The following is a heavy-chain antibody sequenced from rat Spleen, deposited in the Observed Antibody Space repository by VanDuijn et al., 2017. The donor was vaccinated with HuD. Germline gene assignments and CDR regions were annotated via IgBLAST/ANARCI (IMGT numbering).Heavy chain of an antibody. CDR1: GFNFNDYW. CDR3: TREPNWAYFDY. V-gene: IGHV4-2*01. D-gene: IGHD5-1*01. Sequence: EVKLVESGGGLVQPGRSLKLSCAASGFNFNDYWMGWVRQAPGKGLEWIGEINKDSSTMQYTPSLKDKFTISRDNAQNTLYLQMSKLGSEDTAIYYCTREPNWAYFDYWGQGVMVTVSS. J-gene: IGHJ2*01. CDR2: INKDSSTM.